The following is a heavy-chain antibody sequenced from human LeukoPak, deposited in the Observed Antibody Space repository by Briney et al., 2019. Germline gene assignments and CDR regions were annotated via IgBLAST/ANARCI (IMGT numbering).Heavy chain of an antibody. CDR1: GFTFSSYA. CDR3: AMLRIGGGSNWFDP. J-gene: IGHJ5*02. D-gene: IGHD3-16*01. Sequence: GSLRLSCAASGFTFSSYAMSWVRQAPGKGLEWIGYIYYSGSTNYNPSLKSRVTISVDTSKNQFSLKLSSVTAADTAVYYCAMLRIGGGSNWFDPWGQGTLVTVSS. CDR2: IYYSGST. V-gene: IGHV4-59*01.